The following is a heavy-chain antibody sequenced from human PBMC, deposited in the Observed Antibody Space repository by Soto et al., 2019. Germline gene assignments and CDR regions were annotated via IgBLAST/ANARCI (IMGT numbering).Heavy chain of an antibody. V-gene: IGHV3-15*07. CDR1: GFTFSDTW. J-gene: IGHJ4*02. Sequence: EVQLVESGGGLVKPGGSLRLSCAASGFTFSDTWMSWVRQAPGKGLEWVGRIKNRPNGGTADYAAPVKGRFTISRDDSKTTVFLQMASLKTEAPAVYYCSSAGGTYYSRVAFWGQGTPVTVSS. CDR3: SSAGGTYYSRVAF. D-gene: IGHD1-26*01. CDR2: IKNRPNGGTA.